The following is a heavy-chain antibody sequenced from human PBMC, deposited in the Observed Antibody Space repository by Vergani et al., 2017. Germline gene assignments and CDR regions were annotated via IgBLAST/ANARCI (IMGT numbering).Heavy chain of an antibody. J-gene: IGHJ4*02. Sequence: QVTLRESGPALVKPTQTLTLTCTFSGFSLSTSGMCVSWIRQPPGKALESLARIDWDDDKYYSTSLKTRLTISKDTSKNQVVLTMTNMEPVDTATYYCARGGDSSGYYYFYWGQGTLVTVSS. CDR1: GFSLSTSGMC. CDR2: IDWDDDK. V-gene: IGHV2-70*15. D-gene: IGHD3-22*01. CDR3: ARGGDSSGYYYFY.